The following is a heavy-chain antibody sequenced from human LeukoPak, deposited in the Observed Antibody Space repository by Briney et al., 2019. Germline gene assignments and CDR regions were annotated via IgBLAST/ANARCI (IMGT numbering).Heavy chain of an antibody. J-gene: IGHJ4*02. CDR2: INPSGGST. Sequence: ASVKVSCKASGYIFTSYYMHWVRRAPGQGLEWMGIINPSGGSTSYAQKFQGRVTMTRDTSTSTVYMELSSLRYEDTAVYYCAREVATTGDYWGQGTLVTVSS. CDR3: AREVATTGDY. V-gene: IGHV1-46*01. D-gene: IGHD5-12*01. CDR1: GYIFTSYY.